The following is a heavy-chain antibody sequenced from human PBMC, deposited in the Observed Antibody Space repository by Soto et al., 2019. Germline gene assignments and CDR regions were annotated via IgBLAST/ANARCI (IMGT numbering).Heavy chain of an antibody. CDR2: IWYDGSNK. D-gene: IGHD4-17*01. Sequence: GGSLRLSCAASGFTFSSYGMHWVRQAPGKGLEWVAVIWYDGSNKYYADSVKGRFTISRDNSKNTLYLQMNSLRAEDTAVYYCARAPPSYGPHFDYWGQGTLVTVSS. V-gene: IGHV3-33*01. J-gene: IGHJ4*02. CDR1: GFTFSSYG. CDR3: ARAPPSYGPHFDY.